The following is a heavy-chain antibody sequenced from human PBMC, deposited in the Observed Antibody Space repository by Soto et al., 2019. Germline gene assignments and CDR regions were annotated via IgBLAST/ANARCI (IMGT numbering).Heavy chain of an antibody. CDR3: ASYDWDDVYFDY. Sequence: SETLSLTCTVSGGSVSSDSYYWSWIRQPPGKGLEWIGYIYYSGSTNYNPSLKSRVTISVDTSKNQFSLKLSSMTAADTAVYYCASYDWDDVYFDYWGQGTLVTVSS. CDR2: IYYSGST. D-gene: IGHD1-20*01. J-gene: IGHJ4*02. CDR1: GGSVSSDSYY. V-gene: IGHV4-61*01.